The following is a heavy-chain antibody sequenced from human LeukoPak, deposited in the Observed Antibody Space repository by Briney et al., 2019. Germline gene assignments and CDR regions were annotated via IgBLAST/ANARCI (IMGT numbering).Heavy chain of an antibody. J-gene: IGHJ4*02. Sequence: GGSLRLSCAASGFTFSSYSMNWVRQAPGKGLEWVSSISSSSSYISYADSVKGRFTISRDNAKNSLYLQMNSLRAEDTAVYYCARGSLTGYYGPFDYWGQGTLVTVSS. V-gene: IGHV3-21*01. CDR3: ARGSLTGYYGPFDY. CDR2: ISSSSSYI. CDR1: GFTFSSYS. D-gene: IGHD3-9*01.